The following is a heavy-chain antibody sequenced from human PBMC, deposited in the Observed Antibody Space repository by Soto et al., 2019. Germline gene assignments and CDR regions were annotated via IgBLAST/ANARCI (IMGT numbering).Heavy chain of an antibody. CDR3: ARDGTLGYCSSTSCYRDYGMDV. J-gene: IGHJ6*02. Sequence: SETLSLTCTVSGGAISIYYWSLIRQPAGKGLEWIGRIYTSGSTNYNPSLKSRVTMSVDTYKNQFSLKLSSVTAADTAVYYCARDGTLGYCSSTSCYRDYGMDVWGQGTRVTVSS. CDR2: IYTSGST. CDR1: GGAISIYY. D-gene: IGHD2-2*01. V-gene: IGHV4-4*07.